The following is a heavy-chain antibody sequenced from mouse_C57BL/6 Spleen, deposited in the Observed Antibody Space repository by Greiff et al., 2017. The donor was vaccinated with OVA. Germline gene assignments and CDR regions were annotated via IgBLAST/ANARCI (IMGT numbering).Heavy chain of an antibody. Sequence: EVMLVESGGDLVKPGGSLKLSCAASGFTFSSYGMSWVRQTPDKRLEWVATISSGGSYTSYPDSVKGRFTISRDNAKNTLYLQMSSLKSEDTAMYYCARRGNWSLDYWGQGTTLTVSS. V-gene: IGHV5-6*02. CDR1: GFTFSSYG. CDR3: ARRGNWSLDY. CDR2: ISSGGSYT. D-gene: IGHD2-1*01. J-gene: IGHJ2*01.